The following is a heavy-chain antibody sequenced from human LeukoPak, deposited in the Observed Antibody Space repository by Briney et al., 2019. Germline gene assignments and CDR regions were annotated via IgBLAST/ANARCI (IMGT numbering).Heavy chain of an antibody. Sequence: GASVKVSCKASGYTFTGYYMHWVRQAPGQGLEWMGWINPNSGGTNYAQKFQGRVTMTRVTSISTAYMELSRLRSDDTAVYYCARGHPYYYDSSGYYYLPETDYWGQGTLVTVSS. V-gene: IGHV1-2*02. D-gene: IGHD3-22*01. CDR2: INPNSGGT. J-gene: IGHJ4*02. CDR3: ARGHPYYYDSSGYYYLPETDY. CDR1: GYTFTGYY.